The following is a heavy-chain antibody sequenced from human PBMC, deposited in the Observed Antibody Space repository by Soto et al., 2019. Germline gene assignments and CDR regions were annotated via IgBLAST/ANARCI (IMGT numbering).Heavy chain of an antibody. D-gene: IGHD2-2*01. V-gene: IGHV5-51*01. CDR3: ARLPLVYCLSTSCYGYYYYGMDV. CDR1: GYSFTSYW. CDR2: IYPGDSDT. Sequence: GESLKISCKGSGYSFTSYWIGWVRQMPGKGLEWMGIIYPGDSDTRYSPSFQGLVTISADKSISTAYLQWSSLKASDTAMYYCARLPLVYCLSTSCYGYYYYGMDVWGQGTTVTVSS. J-gene: IGHJ6*02.